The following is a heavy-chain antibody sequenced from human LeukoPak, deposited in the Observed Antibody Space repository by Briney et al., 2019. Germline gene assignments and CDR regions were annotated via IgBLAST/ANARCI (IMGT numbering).Heavy chain of an antibody. V-gene: IGHV3-21*01. D-gene: IGHD3-22*01. CDR1: GFTFSSYS. CDR2: ISSSSSYI. CDR3: ARVHYYDSSGPFDY. J-gene: IGHJ4*02. Sequence: GGSLRLSCAVSGFTFSSYSMNWVRQAPGKGLEWVSSISSSSSYIYYADSVKGRFTISRDNAKNSLYLQMNSLRAEDTAVYYCARVHYYDSSGPFDYWGQGTLSPSPQ.